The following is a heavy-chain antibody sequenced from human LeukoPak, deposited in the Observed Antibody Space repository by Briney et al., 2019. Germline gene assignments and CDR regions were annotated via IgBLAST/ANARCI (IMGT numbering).Heavy chain of an antibody. CDR1: GRYW. CDR2: INSDGSWT. CDR3: VSFYETY. D-gene: IGHD2/OR15-2a*01. Sequence: GGSLGLSCAASGRYWMHWVRQAPGKGLVWVSHINSDGSWTSYADSVKGRFTISKDNAKNTVYLQMSNLRVEDTAVYYCVSFYETYWGRGTLVTVSS. V-gene: IGHV3-74*01. J-gene: IGHJ4*02.